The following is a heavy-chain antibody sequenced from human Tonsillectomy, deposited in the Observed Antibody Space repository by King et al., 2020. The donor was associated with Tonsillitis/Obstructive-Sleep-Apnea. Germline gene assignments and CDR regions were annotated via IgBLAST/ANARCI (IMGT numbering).Heavy chain of an antibody. D-gene: IGHD3-10*01. Sequence: LVQSGAEVKKPGESLKISCTGSGYSFTRNWIGWVRQMPGKGLEWMGIIYPGDTDTRYSPSFQGQVTISADKSNSTAYLQWRSLKASDTAMYYCARHQGSGTYLFGGYFPDWGQGTLVTVSS. J-gene: IGHJ4*02. CDR1: GYSFTRNW. CDR2: IYPGDTDT. CDR3: ARHQGSGTYLFGGYFPD. V-gene: IGHV5-51*01.